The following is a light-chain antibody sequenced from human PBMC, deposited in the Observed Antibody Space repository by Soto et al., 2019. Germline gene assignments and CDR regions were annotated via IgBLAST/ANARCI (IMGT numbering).Light chain of an antibody. CDR2: DGT. CDR3: SSYAGSYTFYV. J-gene: IGLJ1*01. CDR1: GSDIGAYNY. V-gene: IGLV2-11*01. Sequence: QPALTQPRSGSGAHGQLGTISCTGTGSDIGAYNYVSWYQQRPGEAPKLMIYDGTKRPSGVPDRFSGSKSGDTASLTVSGLEAEDEADYFCSSYAGSYTFYVFGTGTKGT.